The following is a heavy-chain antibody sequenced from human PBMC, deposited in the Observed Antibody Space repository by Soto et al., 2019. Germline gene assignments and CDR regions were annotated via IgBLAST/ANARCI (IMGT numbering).Heavy chain of an antibody. CDR1: GFTFIRYS. Sequence: GSLRLSCAASGFTFIRYSMNWVRQSPWKGLEWVSSISSTTNYIYYGDSMKGRFTISRDNAKNSLYLEMNSLRAEDTAVYYCARESEDLTSNFDYWGQGTLVTVSS. V-gene: IGHV3-21*06. CDR2: ISSTTNYI. J-gene: IGHJ4*02. CDR3: ARESEDLTSNFDY.